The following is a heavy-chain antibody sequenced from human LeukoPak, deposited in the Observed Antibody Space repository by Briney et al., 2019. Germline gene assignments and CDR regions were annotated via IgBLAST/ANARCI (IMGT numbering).Heavy chain of an antibody. CDR2: IATAGDT. D-gene: IGHD3-16*01. CDR3: VRGGEPGFDY. Sequence: GGSLRLSCVASGFIFSRSDMHWVRQAPGKSLEWVSGIATAGDTYYAGSAKGRFTISRENAKSSLYLQMNSLRAGDTAVYYCVRGGEPGFDYWGQGTLVTVSS. CDR1: GFIFSRSD. V-gene: IGHV3-13*01. J-gene: IGHJ4*02.